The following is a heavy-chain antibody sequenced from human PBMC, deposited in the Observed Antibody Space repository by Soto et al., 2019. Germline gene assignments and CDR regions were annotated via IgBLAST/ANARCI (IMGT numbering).Heavy chain of an antibody. CDR1: GFTFSSYA. CDR3: AKVGTDYGDYYGMDV. J-gene: IGHJ6*02. V-gene: IGHV3-23*01. CDR2: ISGSGGST. Sequence: SLSLSCAASGFTFSSYAMSWVRQAPGKGLEWVSAISGSGGSTYYADSVKSRFTISRDNSKNTLYLQMNSLRAEDTAVYYCAKVGTDYGDYYGMDVWGQGTTVTVSS. D-gene: IGHD4-17*01.